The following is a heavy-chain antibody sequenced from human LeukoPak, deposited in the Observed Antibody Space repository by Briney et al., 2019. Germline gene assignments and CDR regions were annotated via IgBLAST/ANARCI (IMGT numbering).Heavy chain of an antibody. Sequence: SETLSLTCTVSSGSISSSSYYWGWIRQPPGKGLEWIGSIYYSGSTYYNPSLKSRVTISVDTSKNQFSLKLSSVTAADTAVYYCARSGYSYGYSKFWFDPWGQGTLVTVSS. CDR3: ARSGYSYGYSKFWFDP. CDR1: SGSISSSSYY. D-gene: IGHD5-18*01. J-gene: IGHJ5*02. V-gene: IGHV4-39*07. CDR2: IYYSGST.